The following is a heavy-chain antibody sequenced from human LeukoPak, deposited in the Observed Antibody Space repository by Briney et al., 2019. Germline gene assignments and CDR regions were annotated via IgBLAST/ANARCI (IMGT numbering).Heavy chain of an antibody. Sequence: PGGSLRLSCAASGFTFSSYSMNWVRQAPGKGLEWVSSISSSSSYIYYADSVKGRFTISRDNAKNSLYLQMNSLRAEDTAVYYCARGLDSSGFSGYWGQGTLVTVSS. CDR3: ARGLDSSGFSGY. CDR1: GFTFSSYS. J-gene: IGHJ4*02. D-gene: IGHD3-22*01. CDR2: ISSSSSYI. V-gene: IGHV3-21*01.